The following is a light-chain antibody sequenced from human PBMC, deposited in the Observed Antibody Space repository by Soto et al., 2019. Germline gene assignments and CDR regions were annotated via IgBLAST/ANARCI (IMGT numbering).Light chain of an antibody. V-gene: IGLV1-51*01. J-gene: IGLJ2*01. CDR3: GTWDTSLSAVV. CDR2: DTN. CDR1: SSNIGKNY. Sequence: QLVLTQPPSVSAAPGQKVTISCSGASSNIGKNYVSWYQQLPGAAPKLVIFDTNKRPSGIPDRFSGSKSGTSAALDITALQTGDEADYYCGTWDTSLSAVVFGGGTQLTVL.